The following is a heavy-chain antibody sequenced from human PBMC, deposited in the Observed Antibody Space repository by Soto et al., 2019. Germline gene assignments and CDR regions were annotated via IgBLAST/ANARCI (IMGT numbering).Heavy chain of an antibody. J-gene: IGHJ4*02. D-gene: IGHD3-9*01. CDR1: GGTFSSYA. CDR2: IIPIFGTA. Sequence: ASVKVSCKASGGTFSSYAISWVRQAPGQGLEWMGGIIPIFGTANYAQKFQGRVTITADESTSTAYMELSSLRSEDTAVYYCARDVLRYFDWLLPHYFAYWGQGTLVTVSS. CDR3: ARDVLRYFDWLLPHYFAY. V-gene: IGHV1-69*13.